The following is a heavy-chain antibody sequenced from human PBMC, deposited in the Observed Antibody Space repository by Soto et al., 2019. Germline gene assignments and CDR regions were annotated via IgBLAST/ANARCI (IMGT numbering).Heavy chain of an antibody. V-gene: IGHV4-39*02. CDR2: INHSGST. CDR3: ASYDSWSGYHCVRH. CDR1: GGSISSSSYY. J-gene: IGHJ1*01. Sequence: SETLSLTCTVSGGSISSSSYYWGWIRQPPGKGLEWIGSINHSGSTNYNPSLKSRVTMSVDTSKNHFSLNLTSVTAADTAVYYCASYDSWSGYHCVRHWGQGTLVTVSS. D-gene: IGHD3-3*01.